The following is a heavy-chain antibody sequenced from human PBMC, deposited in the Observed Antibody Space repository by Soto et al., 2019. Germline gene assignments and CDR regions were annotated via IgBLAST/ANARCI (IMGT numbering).Heavy chain of an antibody. CDR1: GFTFSSYA. J-gene: IGHJ6*04. CDR2: ISGSGGST. CDR3: ASAYYDFWSALGVDV. Sequence: HPGGSLRLSCAASGFTFSSYAMSWVRQAPGRGLEWVSAISGSGGSTYYADSVKGRFTISRDNSKNTLYLQMNSLRAEDTAVYYCASAYYDFWSALGVDVWGKGTTVTVSS. V-gene: IGHV3-23*01. D-gene: IGHD3-3*01.